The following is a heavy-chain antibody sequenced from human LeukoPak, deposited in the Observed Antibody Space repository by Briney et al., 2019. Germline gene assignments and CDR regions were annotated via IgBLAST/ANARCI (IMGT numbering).Heavy chain of an antibody. CDR1: GITFSRYS. J-gene: IGHJ4*02. CDR2: ISIGSTYI. V-gene: IGHV3-21*01. Sequence: TGGSLRLSCAASGITFSRYSMNWVRQAPGEGLEWVSSISIGSTYIYYADSVKGRFTISRDNAKNSLYLQMNSLRAEDTAVYYCAKDSPPDYWGQGTLVTVSS. CDR3: AKDSPPDY.